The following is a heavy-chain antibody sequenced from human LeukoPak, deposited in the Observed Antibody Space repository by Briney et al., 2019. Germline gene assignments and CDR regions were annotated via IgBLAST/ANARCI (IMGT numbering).Heavy chain of an antibody. Sequence: GGSLRLSCAASGFTFSSYSMNWVRQAPGKGLEWVSSISSSSSYIYYADSVKGRFTISRDNAKNSLYLQMNSLRAEDTAVYYCARDNTVRGVIKYYFDYWGQGTLVTVSS. CDR2: ISSSSSYI. J-gene: IGHJ4*02. D-gene: IGHD3-10*01. CDR3: ARDNTVRGVIKYYFDY. V-gene: IGHV3-21*01. CDR1: GFTFSSYS.